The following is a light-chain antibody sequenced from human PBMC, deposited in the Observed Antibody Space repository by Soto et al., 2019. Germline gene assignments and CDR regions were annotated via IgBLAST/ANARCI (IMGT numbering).Light chain of an antibody. J-gene: IGKJ4*01. CDR2: DTS. CDR1: QSVSSSY. CDR3: QQRSNWPPLT. Sequence: EIVLTQSPGTLSLSPGERATLSCRASQSVSSSYLAWYQQKPGQAPRLLIYDTSTRATGIPARCSGSGSGTDFTLTISSQEPEDFAVYYGQQRSNWPPLTVGGVTKVDIK. V-gene: IGKV3D-20*02.